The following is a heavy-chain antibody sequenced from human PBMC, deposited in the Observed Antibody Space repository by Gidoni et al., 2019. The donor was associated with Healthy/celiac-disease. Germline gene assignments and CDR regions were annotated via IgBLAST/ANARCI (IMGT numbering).Heavy chain of an antibody. J-gene: IGHJ3*02. CDR2: INHSGST. D-gene: IGHD1-26*01. Sequence: QVQPQQWGAGLLKPSEALSLTFGVYGGAFRGYYRSWIRQPPGKGLEWIGEINHSGSTNYTPSLKSRVTISVDTSKNQFSLKLSSVTAADTAVYYCARGLGIVGATRAFDIWGQGTMVTVSS. V-gene: IGHV4-34*01. CDR1: GGAFRGYY. CDR3: ARGLGIVGATRAFDI.